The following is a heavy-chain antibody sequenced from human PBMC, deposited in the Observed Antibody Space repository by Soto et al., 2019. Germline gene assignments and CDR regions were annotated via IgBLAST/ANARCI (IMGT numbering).Heavy chain of an antibody. J-gene: IGHJ4*02. Sequence: GGSLRLSCAASGFTFSSYWTTWVRQAPGTGLEWLSSITSNGNFLYYADAVRGRFTNSRDNPKASLSLAMNNPGAEDTAVYYCTWSGYGDAPGYWGQGTLVTVSS. CDR3: TWSGYGDAPGY. D-gene: IGHD4-17*01. CDR2: ITSNGNFL. V-gene: IGHV3-21*01. CDR1: GFTFSSYW.